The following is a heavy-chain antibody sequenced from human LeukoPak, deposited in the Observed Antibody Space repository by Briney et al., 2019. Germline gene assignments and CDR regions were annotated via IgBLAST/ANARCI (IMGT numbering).Heavy chain of an antibody. V-gene: IGHV1-69*05. Sequence: VASVKVSCKASGGTFSSYAISWVRQAPGQGLEWVGRIIPIFGTANYAQKFQGRVTITTDESTSTAYMELSSLRSEDTAVCYCARDPSPLTGEFDYWGQGTLVTVSS. CDR2: IIPIFGTA. CDR1: GGTFSSYA. CDR3: ARDPSPLTGEFDY. D-gene: IGHD7-27*01. J-gene: IGHJ4*02.